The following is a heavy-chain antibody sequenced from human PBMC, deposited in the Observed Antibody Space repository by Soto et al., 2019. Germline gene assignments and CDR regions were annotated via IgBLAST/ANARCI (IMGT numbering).Heavy chain of an antibody. CDR2: ISYDGRNK. CDR3: VKDGSSGWPYFYDMDV. V-gene: IGHV3-30*18. Sequence: GGSLRLSCAASGFTFSSYGMHWVRQAPGKGLEWVAVISYDGRNKYYADAVKGRFTISRDNSKNTLYLQMSSLRAEDTAVYYCVKDGSSGWPYFYDMDVWGQGATVTVSS. J-gene: IGHJ6*02. D-gene: IGHD6-19*01. CDR1: GFTFSSYG.